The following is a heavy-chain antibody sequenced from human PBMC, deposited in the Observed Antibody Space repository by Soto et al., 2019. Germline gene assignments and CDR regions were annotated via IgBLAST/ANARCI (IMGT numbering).Heavy chain of an antibody. CDR3: ASPKGDCSGGSCYPQLKDYYYGMDV. V-gene: IGHV4-4*02. CDR2: IYHSGST. CDR1: GGSISSSNW. D-gene: IGHD2-15*01. Sequence: ETRSLTCAVSGGSISSSNWWSWVRQPPGKRLEWIGEIYHSGSTNYNPSLKSRVTISVDTSKNQFSLKLSSVTAADTAVYYCASPKGDCSGGSCYPQLKDYYYGMDVWGQGTTVT. J-gene: IGHJ6*02.